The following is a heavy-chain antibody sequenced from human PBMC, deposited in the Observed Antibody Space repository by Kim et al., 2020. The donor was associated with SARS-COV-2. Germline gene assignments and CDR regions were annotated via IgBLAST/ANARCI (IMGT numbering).Heavy chain of an antibody. CDR3: ASVDPPTGTGFVFDM. CDR2: INPNSGGT. V-gene: IGHV1-2*02. D-gene: IGHD1-1*01. J-gene: IGHJ3*02. Sequence: ASVKVSCKTSGYIFSAYFLHWVRQAPGQGLEWMGWINPNSGGTNYAQRFRGRVPMTRDTSTNTVYMKLGGLTSDDTAMYYCASVDPPTGTGFVFDMWGQG. CDR1: GYIFSAYF.